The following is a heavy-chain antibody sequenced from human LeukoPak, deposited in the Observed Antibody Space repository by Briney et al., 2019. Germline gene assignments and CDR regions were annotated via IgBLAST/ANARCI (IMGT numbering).Heavy chain of an antibody. Sequence: ASVKVSCKASGYTFTGYYMHWVQQAPGQGPERMGWINPNSGGTNYAQKFQGMVTMTRDTSITTAYMELSRLSSDDTAVYSCGGEGGDGYNYFPDAFDIWGQGTMVTVSS. CDR2: INPNSGGT. V-gene: IGHV1-2*02. CDR3: GGEGGDGYNYFPDAFDI. D-gene: IGHD5-24*01. CDR1: GYTFTGYY. J-gene: IGHJ3*02.